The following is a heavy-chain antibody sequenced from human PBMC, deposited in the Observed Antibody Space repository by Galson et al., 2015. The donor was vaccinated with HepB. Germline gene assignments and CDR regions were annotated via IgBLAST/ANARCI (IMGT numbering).Heavy chain of an antibody. J-gene: IGHJ4*02. Sequence: SLRLSCAASGFTFSTYAIHWVRQAPGKGLEWVAVTLFDGGNKYYADSVQGRFTISRDNSKNTVYLQMNSLRPEDTALYFCARAGKQRQVHDAAIDYWGQGTLVTVSS. D-gene: IGHD6-13*01. CDR1: GFTFSTYA. CDR2: TLFDGGNK. V-gene: IGHV3-30-3*01. CDR3: ARAGKQRQVHDAAIDY.